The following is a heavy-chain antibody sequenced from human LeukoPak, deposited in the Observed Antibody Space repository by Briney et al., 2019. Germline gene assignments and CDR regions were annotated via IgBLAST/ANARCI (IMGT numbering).Heavy chain of an antibody. D-gene: IGHD3-3*01. Sequence: GGSLRLSCAASGFTFDDYGMSWVRQAPGKGLEWVSGINWNGGSTGYADSVKGRFTISRDNAKNSLYLQMNSLRAEDTAVYYCARAIITIFGVVIIGSNAFDIRGQGTMVTVSS. CDR2: INWNGGST. V-gene: IGHV3-20*04. J-gene: IGHJ3*02. CDR3: ARAIITIFGVVIIGSNAFDI. CDR1: GFTFDDYG.